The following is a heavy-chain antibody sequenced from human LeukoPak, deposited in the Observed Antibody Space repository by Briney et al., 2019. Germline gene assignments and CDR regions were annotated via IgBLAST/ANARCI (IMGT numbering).Heavy chain of an antibody. V-gene: IGHV4-38-2*02. Sequence: PSETLSLTCTVFGYSISSGYYWGWIRQPPGKGLEWIGSIYHSGSTNYNPSLKSRVTISVDTSKNQFSLKLSSVTAADTAVYYCARRRNYYYGKDVWGQGTTVTVSS. J-gene: IGHJ6*02. CDR1: GYSISSGYY. CDR2: IYHSGST. CDR3: ARRRNYYYGKDV.